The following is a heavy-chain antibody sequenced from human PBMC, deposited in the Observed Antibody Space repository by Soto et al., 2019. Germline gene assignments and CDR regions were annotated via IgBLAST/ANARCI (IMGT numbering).Heavy chain of an antibody. D-gene: IGHD4-4*01. CDR2: MTSGGDYT. CDR1: GFTFSNYA. J-gene: IGHJ6*02. V-gene: IGHV3-23*01. CDR3: AKDRTYSNYHYYYYAMDV. Sequence: EVQLLESGGGLVQPGGSLRLSCAASGFTFSNYAMAWVRQAPGRGLEWVSGMTSGGDYTYYADSVKGRLTISRDNAKTTLYLQMDSLRAEDTAVYYCAKDRTYSNYHYYYYAMDVWGQGTTVTVSS.